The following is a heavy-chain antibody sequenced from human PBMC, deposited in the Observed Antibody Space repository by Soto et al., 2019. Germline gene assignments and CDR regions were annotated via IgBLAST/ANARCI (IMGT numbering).Heavy chain of an antibody. CDR1: GGSISSSSYY. J-gene: IGHJ4*02. D-gene: IGHD5-18*01. V-gene: IGHV4-39*01. CDR3: ARHVDTAMVGLDY. Sequence: SETLSLTCTVSGGSISSSSYYWGWIRQPPGKGLEWIGSIYYSGSTYYNPSLKSRVTISVDTSKNQFSLKLSSVTAADTAVYYCARHVDTAMVGLDYWGQGTLVTVSS. CDR2: IYYSGST.